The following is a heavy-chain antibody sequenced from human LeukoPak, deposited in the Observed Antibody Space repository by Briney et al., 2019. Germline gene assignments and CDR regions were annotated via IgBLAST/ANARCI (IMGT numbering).Heavy chain of an antibody. V-gene: IGHV3-53*01. J-gene: IGHJ6*04. D-gene: IGHD6-13*01. CDR1: GFTVSSNY. CDR2: FYSGGST. CDR3: ARDRPISSWYGGGYYYYGMDV. Sequence: GGSLRLSCAASGFTVSSNYMSWVRQAPGKGVEWVSVFYSGGSTYYADSVKGRFTISRDNSNNTLYLQMNSLRAEDTAVYYCARDRPISSWYGGGYYYYGMDVWGKGTTVTVSS.